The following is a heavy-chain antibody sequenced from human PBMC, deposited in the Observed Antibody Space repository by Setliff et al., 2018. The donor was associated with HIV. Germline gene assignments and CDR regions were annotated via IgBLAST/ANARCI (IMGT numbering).Heavy chain of an antibody. D-gene: IGHD4-17*01. CDR3: ARDREYYGDYVSYFDY. CDR1: GFTFSSYS. Sequence: GGSLRLSCAASGFTFSSYSMNWVRQAPGKGLEWVSSISSSSSYIYYADSVKGRFTISRDNAKNSLYLQMNSLRAEDTAVYYCARDREYYGDYVSYFDYWGQGTLVTVSS. V-gene: IGHV3-21*01. CDR2: ISSSSSYI. J-gene: IGHJ4*02.